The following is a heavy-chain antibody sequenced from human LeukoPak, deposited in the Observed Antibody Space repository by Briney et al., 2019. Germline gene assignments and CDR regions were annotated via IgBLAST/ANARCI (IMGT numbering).Heavy chain of an antibody. J-gene: IGHJ6*02. CDR2: MNPNSGNT. V-gene: IGHV1-8*01. CDR3: ARGPLRDYYYYYGMDV. Sequence: ASVKVSCKASGYTFTSYDINWVRQATGQGLEWMGWMNPNSGNTGYAQKFQGRVTMTRNTSISTAYMELSSLRSEDTAVYYCARGPLRDYYYYYGMDVWGQGTTVTVS. CDR1: GYTFTSYD.